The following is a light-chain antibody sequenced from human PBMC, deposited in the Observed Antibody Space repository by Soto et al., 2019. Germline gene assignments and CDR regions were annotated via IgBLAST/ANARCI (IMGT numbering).Light chain of an antibody. Sequence: DIQMTQSPSSLSASVGDRVTITCRTSQSISNYLSWYQQKPGKAPNLLIYAASTLHSGVPSRFSGSGSGTHFTLTITSLQPEDFATYYCQQSYTIPTTFGQGTRLEIK. CDR3: QQSYTIPTT. CDR1: QSISNY. J-gene: IGKJ5*01. CDR2: AAS. V-gene: IGKV1-39*01.